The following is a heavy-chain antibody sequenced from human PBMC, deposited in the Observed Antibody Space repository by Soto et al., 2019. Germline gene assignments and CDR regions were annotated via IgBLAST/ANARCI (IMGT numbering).Heavy chain of an antibody. CDR2: IYSSGST. D-gene: IGHD3-3*01. CDR3: ARGQRFSDWFDP. Sequence: SETVSLTXTVTGGTLSGYYWTWIRQSAGGGLEWIGRIYSSGSTNYNPSLKSRVTISLDTSMSHFSLRLRSVSAADTAVYYCARGQRFSDWFDPWGQGTLVTVSS. V-gene: IGHV4-4*07. CDR1: GGTLSGYY. J-gene: IGHJ5*02.